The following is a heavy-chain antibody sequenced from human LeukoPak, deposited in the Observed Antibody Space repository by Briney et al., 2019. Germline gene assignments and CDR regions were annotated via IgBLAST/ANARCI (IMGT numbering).Heavy chain of an antibody. CDR3: ARDGEYSSSSAAFDI. J-gene: IGHJ3*02. V-gene: IGHV3-7*01. D-gene: IGHD6-6*01. CDR2: IKQDGSEK. CDR1: GFTIRSYW. Sequence: GVSLRLCCAASGFTIRSYWMSWVRQAPGKGLEWVANIKQDGSEKYYVDSVKGRFTISRDNAKNSLYLQMNSLRAEDTAVYYCARDGEYSSSSAAFDIWGQGTMVTVSS.